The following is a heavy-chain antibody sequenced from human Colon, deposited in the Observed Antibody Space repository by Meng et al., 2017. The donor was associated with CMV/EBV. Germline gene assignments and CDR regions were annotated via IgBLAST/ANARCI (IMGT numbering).Heavy chain of an antibody. J-gene: IGHJ3*02. CDR2: IHYTGST. Sequence: SETLSLTCSVSGGSLDSYYLNWIRQTPEKGLEWIGYIHYTGSTNYNPSLKSRLIISGDTSKNQFFLRLTSVTAADTAVYYCARLFSGSVSAASDIWGQGTMVTVSS. V-gene: IGHV4-59*01. CDR1: GGSLDSYY. CDR3: ARLFSGSVSAASDI. D-gene: IGHD1-26*01.